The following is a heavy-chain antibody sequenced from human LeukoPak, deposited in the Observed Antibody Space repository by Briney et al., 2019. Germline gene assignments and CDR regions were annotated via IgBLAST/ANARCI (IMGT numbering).Heavy chain of an antibody. CDR2: MNPNSGNT. V-gene: IGHV1-8*01. CDR1: GYTFTSYD. J-gene: IGHJ4*02. Sequence: GASVKVPCKASGYTFTSYDINWVRQATGQGLEWMGWMNPNSGNTGYAQKFQGRVTMTRNTSISTAYMELSGLRSEDTAVYYCARGSVTYYYGSGDTWGQGTLVTVSS. D-gene: IGHD3-10*01. CDR3: ARGSVTYYYGSGDT.